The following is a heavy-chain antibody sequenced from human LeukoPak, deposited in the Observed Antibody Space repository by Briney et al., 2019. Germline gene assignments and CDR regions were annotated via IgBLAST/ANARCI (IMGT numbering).Heavy chain of an antibody. D-gene: IGHD3-22*01. CDR2: IYLGGST. Sequence: SETLSLTCAVYGGSFSGYYWSWIRQPPGEGLEWIGEIYLGGSTNYRPSLKSRVTISLDTSKNQFSLKLSSVTAADTAIYFCTRGRRGWQYFYGMDVWGQGTTVTVSS. J-gene: IGHJ6*02. CDR1: GGSFSGYY. V-gene: IGHV4-34*01. CDR3: TRGRRGWQYFYGMDV.